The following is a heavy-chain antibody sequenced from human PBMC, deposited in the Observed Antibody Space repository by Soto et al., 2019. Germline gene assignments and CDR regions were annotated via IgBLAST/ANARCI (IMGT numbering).Heavy chain of an antibody. CDR3: ARDSGVAGNDAFDI. D-gene: IGHD6-19*01. J-gene: IGHJ3*02. CDR2: IIPIFGTA. V-gene: IGHV1-69*13. CDR1: GGTFSSYA. Sequence: SVKVSCKASGGTFSSYAISWVRQAPGQGLEWMGGIIPIFGTANYAQKFQGRVTITADESTSTAYMELSSLRSEDMAVYYCARDSGVAGNDAFDIWGQGTMVTVSS.